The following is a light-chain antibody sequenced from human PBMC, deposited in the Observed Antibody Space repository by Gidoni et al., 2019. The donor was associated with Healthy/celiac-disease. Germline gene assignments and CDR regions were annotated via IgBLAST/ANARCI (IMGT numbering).Light chain of an antibody. V-gene: IGLV3-1*01. CDR3: QAWDSSTVM. CDR2: QDS. Sequence: SYELTQPPSVSVSPGQTASITCSGDKLGDKYACWYQQKPGQSPVLVIYQDSKRPSGIPERFSGSNSGNTATLTISGTQAMDEADCYCQAWDSSTVMFGGGTKLTVL. CDR1: KLGDKY. J-gene: IGLJ3*02.